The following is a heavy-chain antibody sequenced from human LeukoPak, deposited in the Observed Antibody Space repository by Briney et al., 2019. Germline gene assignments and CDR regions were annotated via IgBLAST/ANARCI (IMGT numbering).Heavy chain of an antibody. CDR2: ISYDGSTK. CDR3: AKAYCTGGSCYGRYCYGMDV. CDR1: GFTFSPYA. J-gene: IGHJ6*02. V-gene: IGHV3-30*18. D-gene: IGHD2-15*01. Sequence: GGSLRLSCAASGFTFSPYAIHWVRQAPGKGPEWRAVISYDGSTKYYADSVKGRFTISRDNSKNTMYLQMDSLRPEDTAVFYCAKAYCTGGSCYGRYCYGMDVWGQGTTVTVSS.